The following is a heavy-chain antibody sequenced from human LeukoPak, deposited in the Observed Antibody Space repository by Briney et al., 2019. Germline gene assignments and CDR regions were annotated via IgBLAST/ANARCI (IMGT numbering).Heavy chain of an antibody. V-gene: IGHV3-30*01. CDR1: GFTFSSYA. J-gene: IGHJ4*02. D-gene: IGHD2-15*01. CDR3: ARDLDIVVVVAATPGY. CDR2: ISYDGSNN. Sequence: GGSLRLSCAASGFTFSSYAMHWVRQAPGKGLEWVAVISYDGSNNYYADSVKGRFTISRDNSKNTLYLQMNSLRAEDTAVYYCARDLDIVVVVAATPGYWGQGTLVTVSS.